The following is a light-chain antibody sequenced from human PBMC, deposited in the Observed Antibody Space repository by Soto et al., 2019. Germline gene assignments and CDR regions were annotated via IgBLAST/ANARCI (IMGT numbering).Light chain of an antibody. CDR2: KAS. V-gene: IGKV1-5*03. Sequence: IQMTQSPSTLSGSVGDRVTSTCRASQTISSWLAWYQQKPGKAPKLLIYKASTLKSGVPSRFSGSGSGTEFTLTISSLQPDDFATYYGQHYNSYSEAFGQGTKVDIK. J-gene: IGKJ1*01. CDR3: QHYNSYSEA. CDR1: QTISSW.